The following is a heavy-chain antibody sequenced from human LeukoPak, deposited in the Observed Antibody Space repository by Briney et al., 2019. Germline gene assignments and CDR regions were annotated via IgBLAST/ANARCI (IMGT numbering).Heavy chain of an antibody. CDR1: GFTFSSYT. Sequence: GGSLRLSCAASGFTFSSYTMNWVRQAPGKGLEWVSSISSSSTYIYYADSVKGRFTISRDNAKNSLYLQMNSLRAEDTAVYCCAGAKITMIAVVDGPPSTRYDGMDVWGQGTTVTVSS. D-gene: IGHD3-22*01. CDR2: ISSSSTYI. V-gene: IGHV3-21*01. CDR3: AGAKITMIAVVDGPPSTRYDGMDV. J-gene: IGHJ6*02.